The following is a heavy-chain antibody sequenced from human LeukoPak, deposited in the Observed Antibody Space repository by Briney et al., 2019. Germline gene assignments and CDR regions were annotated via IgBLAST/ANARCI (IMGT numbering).Heavy chain of an antibody. CDR3: ARIGIVVVTPYFDT. CDR2: IYNSGNT. D-gene: IGHD2-21*02. V-gene: IGHV4-59*01. J-gene: IGHJ4*02. Sequence: SETLSLTCTVSGGSISSYYWSWIRQPPGKGLEWIGYIYNSGNTNYNPSLKSRVTISIDTSKNQFSLRLSSVTAADTAVYYCARIGIVVVTPYFDTGAREPWSPSPQ. CDR1: GGSISSYY.